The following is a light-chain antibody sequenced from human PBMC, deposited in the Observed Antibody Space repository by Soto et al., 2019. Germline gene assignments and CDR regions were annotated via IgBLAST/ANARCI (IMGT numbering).Light chain of an antibody. CDR2: AAS. CDR3: QQRSNWPT. J-gene: IGKJ1*01. CDR1: QGISSY. Sequence: IQSTQSPSSLSASTGDRVTITCRASQGISSYLAWYQQKPGKAPKLLIYAASTLQSGVPSRFSGSGSGTDFTLTISSLEPEDFAVYYCQQRSNWPTFGQGTKVDIK. V-gene: IGKV1-8*01.